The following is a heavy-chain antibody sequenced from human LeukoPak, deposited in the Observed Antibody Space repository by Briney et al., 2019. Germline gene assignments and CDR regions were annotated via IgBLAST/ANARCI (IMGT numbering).Heavy chain of an antibody. CDR1: GFSFSVYW. Sequence: GGSLRLSCAASGFSFSVYWMHWVRQAPGKGPVWVSRIKTDGSITDYADFVKGRFTISRDNSKNTLYLQMNSLRAEDTAVYYCAKGSGYEHSYYYYYMDVWGKGITVTFSS. CDR3: AKGSGYEHSYYYYYMDV. D-gene: IGHD5-12*01. V-gene: IGHV3-74*01. CDR2: IKTDGSIT. J-gene: IGHJ6*03.